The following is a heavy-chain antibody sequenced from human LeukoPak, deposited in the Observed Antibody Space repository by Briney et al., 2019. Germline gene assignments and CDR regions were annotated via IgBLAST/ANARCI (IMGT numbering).Heavy chain of an antibody. CDR3: TRGLDGPWFNP. Sequence: PGGSLRLSCAASGFTFSGSAMHWVRQASGKGLEWVGRIRSKANSYATAYAASVEGRFTISRDDSKDTAYLQMNSLKTEDTAVYFCTRGLDGPWFNPWGQGTLVTVSS. J-gene: IGHJ5*02. CDR1: GFTFSGSA. CDR2: IRSKANSYAT. V-gene: IGHV3-73*01. D-gene: IGHD5-24*01.